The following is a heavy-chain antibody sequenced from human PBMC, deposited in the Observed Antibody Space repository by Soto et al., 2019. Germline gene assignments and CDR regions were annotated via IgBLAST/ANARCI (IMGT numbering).Heavy chain of an antibody. J-gene: IGHJ4*02. CDR2: INAGNGNT. D-gene: IGHD3-22*01. CDR3: ARPKDYDDCLDL. CDR1: GYTFTSYA. V-gene: IGHV1-3*01. Sequence: ASVKVSCKASGYTFTSYAMRWVRQAPGQRLEWMGWINAGNGNTKYSQKFQGRVTFTRDTSANTAYMELSSLISEDTAVYYCARPKDYDDCLDLWGQGTLVTVSS.